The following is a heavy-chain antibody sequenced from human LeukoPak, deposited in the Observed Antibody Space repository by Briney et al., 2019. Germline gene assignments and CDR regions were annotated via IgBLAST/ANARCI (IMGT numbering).Heavy chain of an antibody. J-gene: IGHJ6*02. CDR3: ARDPPGYCSSTSCSSPRYYYYGMDV. V-gene: IGHV3-7*01. Sequence: GGSLRLSCAASGFTFSSYWMSWVRQAPGKGLEWVANIKQDGSEKYYVDSVKGRFTISRDNAKNSLYLQMNSLRAEDTAVYYCARDPPGYCSSTSCSSPRYYYYGMDVWGQGTTVTVSS. CDR1: GFTFSSYW. D-gene: IGHD2-2*01. CDR2: IKQDGSEK.